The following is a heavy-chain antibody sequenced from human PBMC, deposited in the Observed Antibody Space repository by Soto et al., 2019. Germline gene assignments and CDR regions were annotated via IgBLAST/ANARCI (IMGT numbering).Heavy chain of an antibody. CDR2: INAGNGNT. V-gene: IGHV1-3*01. CDR3: ARQSAVAGNWFDP. D-gene: IGHD6-19*01. J-gene: IGHJ5*02. CDR1: GYTFTSYA. Sequence: GASVKVSCKASGYTFTSYAMHWVRQAPGQRLEWMGWINAGNGNTKYSQKFQGRVTITRDTSASTAYMELSSVTAADTAVYYCARQSAVAGNWFDPWGQGTLVTVSS.